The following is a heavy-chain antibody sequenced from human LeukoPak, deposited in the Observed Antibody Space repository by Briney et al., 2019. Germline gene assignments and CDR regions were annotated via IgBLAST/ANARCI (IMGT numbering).Heavy chain of an antibody. D-gene: IGHD5-18*01. J-gene: IGHJ4*02. V-gene: IGHV1-24*01. CDR3: ASTSKRGYTYNFSDY. Sequence: GASVKVSCKVSGYTLTELSMHWVRQAPGEGLEWLGGFDAENGETVYAQKFQGRVIMTEDTSTDTAYMELSSLRSEDTAIYFCASTSKRGYTYNFSDYWGQGTLVTVSS. CDR1: GYTLTELS. CDR2: FDAENGET.